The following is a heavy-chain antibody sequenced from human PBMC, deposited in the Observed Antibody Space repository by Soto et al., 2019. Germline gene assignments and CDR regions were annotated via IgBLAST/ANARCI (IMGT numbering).Heavy chain of an antibody. V-gene: IGHV4-34*01. CDR2: INHSGST. CDR1: GGSFSGYY. CDR3: ARGVVGDSSGYYPVY. Sequence: PSETLSLTCAVYGGSFSGYYWFWIRQPPGKGLEWIGEINHSGSTNYNPSLKSRVTISIDRSKNQFSLKLSSVTAADTAVYHCARGVVGDSSGYYPVYWGQGALVTVSS. D-gene: IGHD3-22*01. J-gene: IGHJ4*02.